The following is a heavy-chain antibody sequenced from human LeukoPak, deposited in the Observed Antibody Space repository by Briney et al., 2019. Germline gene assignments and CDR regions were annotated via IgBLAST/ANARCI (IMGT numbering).Heavy chain of an antibody. CDR1: GYTFTSYD. D-gene: IGHD1-26*01. J-gene: IGHJ4*02. CDR3: ARVSWELLQHLDY. Sequence: ASVKVSCKASGYTFTSYDINWVRQATGQGLEWMGWISAYNGNTNYAQKLQGRVTMTTDTSTSTAYMELRSLRSDDTAVYYCARVSWELLQHLDYWGQGTLVTVSS. V-gene: IGHV1-18*01. CDR2: ISAYNGNT.